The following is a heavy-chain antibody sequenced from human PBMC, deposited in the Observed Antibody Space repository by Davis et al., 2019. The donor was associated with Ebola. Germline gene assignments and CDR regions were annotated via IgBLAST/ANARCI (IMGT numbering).Heavy chain of an antibody. J-gene: IGHJ4*02. Sequence: SETLSLTCTVSGGSISSSTYYWSWIRQPPGKGLEWIGCIDYTGSTNHNPSLKSRVTISIDTSKNQFSLKLSSVTAADTAVYYCVRGDGRFDYWGQGALVTVSS. V-gene: IGHV4-61*05. CDR3: VRGDGRFDY. CDR1: GGSISSSTYY. D-gene: IGHD5-24*01. CDR2: IDYTGST.